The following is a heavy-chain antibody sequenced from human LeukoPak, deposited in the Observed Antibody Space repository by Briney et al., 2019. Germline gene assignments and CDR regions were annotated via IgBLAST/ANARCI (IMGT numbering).Heavy chain of an antibody. CDR2: VVDSGGST. V-gene: IGHV3-23*01. CDR1: GFTFSYYA. D-gene: IGHD6-19*01. Sequence: PGGSLRLSCEASGFTFSYYAMSWVRPSPGKGLEWLSTVVDSGGSTFYADSVRGRFTISRDTSMNMLSLQKNSLRAEDTALYYWAKDVYSSGTGGYFDSWSQGALVTVSS. J-gene: IGHJ4*02. CDR3: AKDVYSSGTGGYFDS.